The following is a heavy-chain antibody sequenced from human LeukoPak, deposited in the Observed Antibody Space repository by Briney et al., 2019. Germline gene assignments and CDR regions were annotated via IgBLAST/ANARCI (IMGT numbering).Heavy chain of an antibody. Sequence: GSLRLSCAASGFTFSSYGMHWVRQAPGKGLEWVAVISYDGSNKYYADSVKGRFTISRDNSKNTLYLQMNSLRAEDTAVYYCAKVGYCSSTSWHYYYYYGMDVWGQGTTVTVSS. J-gene: IGHJ6*02. CDR1: GFTFSSYG. CDR2: ISYDGSNK. V-gene: IGHV3-30*18. D-gene: IGHD2-2*03. CDR3: AKVGYCSSTSWHYYYYYGMDV.